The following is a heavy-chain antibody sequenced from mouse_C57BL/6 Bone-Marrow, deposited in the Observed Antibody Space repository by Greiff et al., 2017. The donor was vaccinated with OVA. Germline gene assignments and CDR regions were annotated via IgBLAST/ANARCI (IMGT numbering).Heavy chain of an antibody. D-gene: IGHD4-1*01. Sequence: QVQLQQSGAELARPGASVKLSCKASGYTFTSYGISWVKQRTGQGLEWIGEIYPRSGNTYYNEKFKGKATLTADKSSSTAYMQRSSLTSEDSAVYFCEELGQDADWGQGTLVTVSA. CDR3: EELGQDAD. CDR2: IYPRSGNT. V-gene: IGHV1-81*01. CDR1: GYTFTSYG. J-gene: IGHJ3*01.